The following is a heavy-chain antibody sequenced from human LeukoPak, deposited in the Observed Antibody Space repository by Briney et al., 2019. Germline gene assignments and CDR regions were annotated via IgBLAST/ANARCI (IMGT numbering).Heavy chain of an antibody. CDR3: ARQRYCSTTSCYLGLAWFDP. J-gene: IGHJ5*02. D-gene: IGHD2-2*01. CDR1: GGSISSGNYY. CDR2: IYYSGTT. Sequence: PSETLSLTCTVSGGSISSGNYYWGWIRQPPGKGLEWIGSIYYSGTTYSKSSLKSRVTISVDTSKNQFSLKLSSVTAADTAVYYCARQRYCSTTSCYLGLAWFDPWGQGKLVTVST. V-gene: IGHV4-39*01.